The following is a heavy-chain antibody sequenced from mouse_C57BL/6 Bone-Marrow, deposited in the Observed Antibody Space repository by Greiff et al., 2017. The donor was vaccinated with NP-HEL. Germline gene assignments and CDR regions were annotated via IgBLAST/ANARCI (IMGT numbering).Heavy chain of an antibody. CDR2: INPYNGGT. CDR1: GYTFTDYY. V-gene: IGHV1-19*01. Sequence: VQLKESGPVLVKPGASVKMSCKASGYTFTDYYMNWVKQSHGKSLEWIGVINPYNGGTSYNQKFKGKATLTVDKSSSTAYMELNSLTSEDSAVYYCARCSYYGSSPAWFAYWGQGTLVTVSA. D-gene: IGHD1-1*01. J-gene: IGHJ3*01. CDR3: ARCSYYGSSPAWFAY.